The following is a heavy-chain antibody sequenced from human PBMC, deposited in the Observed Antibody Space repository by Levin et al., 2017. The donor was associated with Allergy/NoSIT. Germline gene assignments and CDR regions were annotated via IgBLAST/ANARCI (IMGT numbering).Heavy chain of an antibody. CDR1: GGTFSSYA. CDR3: ARNTPDSSSWYSGYQYGMDV. V-gene: IGHV1-69*13. Sequence: ASVKVSCKASGGTFSSYAISWVRQAPGQGLEWMGGIIPIFGTANYAQKFQGRVTITADESTSTAYMELSSLRSEDTAVYYWARNTPDSSSWYSGYQYGMDVWGQGTTVTVSS. CDR2: IIPIFGTA. D-gene: IGHD6-13*01. J-gene: IGHJ6*02.